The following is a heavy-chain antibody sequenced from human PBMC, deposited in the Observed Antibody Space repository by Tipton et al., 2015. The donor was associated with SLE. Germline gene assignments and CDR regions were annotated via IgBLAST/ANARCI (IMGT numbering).Heavy chain of an antibody. D-gene: IGHD6-13*01. J-gene: IGHJ4*02. CDR3: ARGWGSWPYYFDY. CDR1: GGSFSGYY. CDR2: INHSGST. V-gene: IGHV4-34*01. Sequence: TLSLTCAVYGGSFSGYYWSWIRQPPGKGLEWIGEINHSGSTNYNPSLKSRLTILVDTSKNQFSLKLSSVTAADTAVYYCARGWGSWPYYFDYWGQGTLVTVSS.